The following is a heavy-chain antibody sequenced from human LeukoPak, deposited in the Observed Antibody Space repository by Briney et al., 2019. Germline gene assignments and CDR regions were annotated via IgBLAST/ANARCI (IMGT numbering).Heavy chain of an antibody. D-gene: IGHD6-13*01. Sequence: ASVKVSCKASGYTFTGYYMHWVRQAPGQGLEWMGIINPSGGTSYAQKLQGRVTMTRDTSSSTVYMELSSLTSEDTAVYYCAREGVAATGLDYWGQGTLVTVSS. CDR2: INPSGGT. J-gene: IGHJ4*02. CDR1: GYTFTGYY. CDR3: AREGVAATGLDY. V-gene: IGHV1-46*01.